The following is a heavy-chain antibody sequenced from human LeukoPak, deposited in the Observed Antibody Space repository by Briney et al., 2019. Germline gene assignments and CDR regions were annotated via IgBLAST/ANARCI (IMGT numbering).Heavy chain of an antibody. J-gene: IGHJ4*02. Sequence: KPGGSLRLSCAASGFTFSNAWMSWVRQAPGKGLEWVGRIKSKTDGGTPDYAAPVKGRFTISRDDSKNTLYLQVNSLKTEDTAVYYCTGVSRSSWYDYWGQGTLVTVSS. CDR2: IKSKTDGGTP. D-gene: IGHD6-13*01. V-gene: IGHV3-15*01. CDR3: TGVSRSSWYDY. CDR1: GFTFSNAW.